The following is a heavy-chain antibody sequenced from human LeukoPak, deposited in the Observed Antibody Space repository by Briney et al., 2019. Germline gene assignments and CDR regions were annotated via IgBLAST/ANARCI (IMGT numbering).Heavy chain of an antibody. Sequence: GGSLRLSCAASGITFSNYAMTWVRQAPGKVLEWVSAISGSGGRTYYPDSVKGRFTVSRDNSRNTLFLLMNSLRAEDTAAYFCASTLVGATSGPDCYLENWGQGTLVTVSS. D-gene: IGHD1-26*01. CDR2: ISGSGGRT. CDR3: ASTLVGATSGPDCYLEN. V-gene: IGHV3-23*01. CDR1: GITFSNYA. J-gene: IGHJ4*02.